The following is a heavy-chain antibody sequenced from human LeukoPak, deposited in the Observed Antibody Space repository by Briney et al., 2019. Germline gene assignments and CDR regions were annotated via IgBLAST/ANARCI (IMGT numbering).Heavy chain of an antibody. D-gene: IGHD3-22*01. Sequence: SVKVSCKASGGTFSSYAISWVRQAPGQGLEWMGRIIPIFGTANYAQKFQGRVTITTDESTSTAYMELSSLRSEDTAVYYCARAAAYYYDRSGYRDYYYYMDVWGKGTTVTVSS. CDR2: IIPIFGTA. CDR1: GGTFSSYA. CDR3: ARAAAYYYDRSGYRDYYYYMDV. V-gene: IGHV1-69*05. J-gene: IGHJ6*03.